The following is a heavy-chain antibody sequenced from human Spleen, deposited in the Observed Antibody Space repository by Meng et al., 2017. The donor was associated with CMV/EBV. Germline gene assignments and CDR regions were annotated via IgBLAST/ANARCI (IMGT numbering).Heavy chain of an antibody. Sequence: ASVKVSCKASGYRFIDHYMHWVRQAPGQGLEWMGCINPNSGGTYYAQKFQGRVTMTKDPSSSTDYMELSSLRSDDTAVYYCARAKKPYGGNGFYFDYWGQGTLVTVSS. CDR2: INPNSGGT. D-gene: IGHD4-23*01. V-gene: IGHV1-2*02. CDR1: GYRFIDHY. CDR3: ARAKKPYGGNGFYFDY. J-gene: IGHJ4*02.